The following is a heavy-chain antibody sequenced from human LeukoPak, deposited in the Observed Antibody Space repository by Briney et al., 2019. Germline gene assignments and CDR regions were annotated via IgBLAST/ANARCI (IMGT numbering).Heavy chain of an antibody. Sequence: QTGGSLRLSCAASGFTFGNYWMYWVRQAPGKGLEWVATITHDGNEKYYVDSVKGRFTISRDNSKNTLYLQMNSLRAEDTAVYYCANFAKRPLDYWGQGTLVTVSS. CDR3: ANFAKRPLDY. CDR1: GFTFGNYW. CDR2: ITHDGNEK. V-gene: IGHV3-7*03. J-gene: IGHJ4*02. D-gene: IGHD1-1*01.